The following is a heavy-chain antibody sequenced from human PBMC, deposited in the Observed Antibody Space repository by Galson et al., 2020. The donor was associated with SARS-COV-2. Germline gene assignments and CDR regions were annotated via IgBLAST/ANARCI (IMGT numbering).Heavy chain of an antibody. CDR3: ARDQGGYQSDYYYYGMDV. D-gene: IGHD5-12*01. V-gene: IGHV1-18*04. Sequence: ASVKVSCKASGYTFTSYGISWVRQAPGQGLEWMGWISAYNGNTNYAQKLQGRVTMTTDTSTSTAYMELRSLRSDDTAVYYCARDQGGYQSDYYYYGMDVWGQGTTVTVSS. CDR1: GYTFTSYG. J-gene: IGHJ6*02. CDR2: ISAYNGNT.